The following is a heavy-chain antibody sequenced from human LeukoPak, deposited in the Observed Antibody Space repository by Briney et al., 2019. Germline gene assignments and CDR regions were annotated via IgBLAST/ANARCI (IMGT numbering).Heavy chain of an antibody. D-gene: IGHD3-10*01. V-gene: IGHV3-30*03. CDR3: ARDLSPVVRASPMGY. CDR1: GFSFTSYG. Sequence: PGTSLRLSCAASGFSFTSYGMHWVRQAPGKGLEWVVLITYDGYYKYYSDSVKGRFTISSDTSKNTLYLQMNSLRAEDTAVYYCARDLSPVVRASPMGYWGQGTLVTVSS. CDR2: ITYDGYYK. J-gene: IGHJ4*02.